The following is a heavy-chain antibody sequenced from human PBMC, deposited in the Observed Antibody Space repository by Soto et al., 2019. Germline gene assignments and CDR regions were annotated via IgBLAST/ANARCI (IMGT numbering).Heavy chain of an antibody. Sequence: EVQLVESGGGLVQPGGSLRLSCAASGFSFSSHWMSWARQAPGKGLEWVANIKQDGSEKHYVDSVKGRFTISRDNAKNSRYLQMNSLRAEETAVYYCVRLGDNSGWYDWWGQGTLFTVSS. J-gene: IGHJ5*01. D-gene: IGHD6-19*01. V-gene: IGHV3-7*01. CDR1: GFSFSSHW. CDR2: IKQDGSEK. CDR3: VRLGDNSGWYDW.